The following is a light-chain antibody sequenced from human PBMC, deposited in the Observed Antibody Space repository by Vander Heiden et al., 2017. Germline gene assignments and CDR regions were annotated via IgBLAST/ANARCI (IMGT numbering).Light chain of an antibody. CDR1: QSVVYSSNNKNY. CDR2: WAS. CDR3: QQYYSTPTWT. Sequence: DIVMTQSPDSLAVSLGERATINCKSSQSVVYSSNNKNYLAWYQQKPGQPPNLLIYWASTRESGVPDRFSGSGSGTDFTLTISSLQAEDVAVYYCQQYYSTPTWTFGQGTKVEIK. J-gene: IGKJ1*01. V-gene: IGKV4-1*01.